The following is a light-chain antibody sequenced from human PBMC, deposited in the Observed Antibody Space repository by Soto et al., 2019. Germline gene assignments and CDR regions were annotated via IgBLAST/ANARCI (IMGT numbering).Light chain of an antibody. CDR2: DAS. J-gene: IGKJ3*01. V-gene: IGKV1D-13*01. Sequence: AIQLTQSPSSLAASVGDRVTITCRASQGISSALVWYQQKAGKAPKLLIYDASTLESGVPSRFSGSGFGTAFTLTISSLQPEDFATYYCQQFDNHPLPVGRGPNVDIK. CDR1: QGISSA. CDR3: QQFDNHPLP.